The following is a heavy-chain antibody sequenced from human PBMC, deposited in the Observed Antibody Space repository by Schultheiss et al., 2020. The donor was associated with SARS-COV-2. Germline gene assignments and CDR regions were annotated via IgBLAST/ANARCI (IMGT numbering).Heavy chain of an antibody. CDR3: AKPGGSWYVQYFDD. D-gene: IGHD6-13*01. CDR1: GFTFSSYW. J-gene: IGHJ4*02. CDR2: VTGSGGST. V-gene: IGHV3-23*01. Sequence: GESLKISCAASGFTFSSYWMSWVRQAPGKGLEWVSGVTGSGGSTYYADSVRGRFTISRDNSKNRLNLQMNSLRPEDTAVYYCAKPGGSWYVQYFDDWGQGTLVTVSS.